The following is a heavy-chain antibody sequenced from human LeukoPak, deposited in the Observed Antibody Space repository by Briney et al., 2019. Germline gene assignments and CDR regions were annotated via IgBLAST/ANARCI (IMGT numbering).Heavy chain of an antibody. J-gene: IGHJ4*02. D-gene: IGHD6-19*01. CDR3: ARDGGVGRIAVAGTFDY. V-gene: IGHV3-21*01. CDR2: ISSSSSYI. Sequence: PGGSLRLSCAASGFTFSIYSTNWVRQAPGEGLEWVSSISSSSSYIYYADSVKGRFTISRDNAKNSLYLQMNSLRAEDTAVYYCARDGGVGRIAVAGTFDYWGQGTLVTVSS. CDR1: GFTFSIYS.